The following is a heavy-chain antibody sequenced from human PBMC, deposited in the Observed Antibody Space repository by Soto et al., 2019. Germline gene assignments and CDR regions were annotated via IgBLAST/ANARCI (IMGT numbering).Heavy chain of an antibody. Sequence: QVQLVQSGAEVKKPGASVKVSCKASGYTFTSYGISWVRQAPGQGLEWMGWISAYNGNTNYAQKLXGRAPMXXDTSTSTAYIELRSLRSDDTAVYYCARDPGFRSDYWGQGTLVTVSS. CDR3: ARDPGFRSDY. D-gene: IGHD3-9*01. V-gene: IGHV1-18*01. J-gene: IGHJ4*02. CDR1: GYTFTSYG. CDR2: ISAYNGNT.